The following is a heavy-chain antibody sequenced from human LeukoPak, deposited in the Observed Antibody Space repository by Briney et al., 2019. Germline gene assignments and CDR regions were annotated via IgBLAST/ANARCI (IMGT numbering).Heavy chain of an antibody. J-gene: IGHJ4*02. CDR3: ARGRGAFHGYENFDF. D-gene: IGHD5-12*01. CDR1: GYKFSNFW. Sequence: GVSLKISCKTSGYKFSNFWIGWVRQTPGKGLEWMGVLYPDDSDTRYSPSFQGQVTISADKSIRTAYLQWRSLKASDTGRYYCARGRGAFHGYENFDFWGQGTPVTVSS. CDR2: LYPDDSDT. V-gene: IGHV5-51*01.